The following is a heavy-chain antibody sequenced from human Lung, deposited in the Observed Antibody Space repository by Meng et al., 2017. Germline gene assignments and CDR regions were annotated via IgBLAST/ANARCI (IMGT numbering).Heavy chain of an antibody. Sequence: VNILLEGDDLLKPPETSPLTWFDSGGAFSFSSLSVLRQPPGMGLEWIGEINHSGSTNYNPSLESRATISVDTSQNNLSLKLSSVTAADSAVYYCARGPTTMAHDFDYWGQGTLVTVSS. CDR2: INHSGST. V-gene: IGHV4-34*01. CDR3: ARGPTTMAHDFDY. CDR1: GGAFSFSS. D-gene: IGHD4-11*01. J-gene: IGHJ4*02.